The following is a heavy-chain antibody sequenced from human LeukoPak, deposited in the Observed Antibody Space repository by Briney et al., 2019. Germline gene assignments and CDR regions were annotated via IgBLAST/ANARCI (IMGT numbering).Heavy chain of an antibody. CDR1: GFTFSDYY. V-gene: IGHV3-11*01. Sequence: GGSLRLSCAASGFTFSDYYMSWIRQAPGKGLEWVSYISSSGSTIYYADSVKGRFTISRDNAKNSLYLQMNSLRAEDTAVYYCARDMEDIVVVPAARPFDYWGQGTLVTVSS. J-gene: IGHJ4*02. CDR3: ARDMEDIVVVPAARPFDY. D-gene: IGHD2-2*01. CDR2: ISSSGSTI.